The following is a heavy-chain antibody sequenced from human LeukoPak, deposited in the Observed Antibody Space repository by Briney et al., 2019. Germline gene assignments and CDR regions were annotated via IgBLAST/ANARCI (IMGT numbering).Heavy chain of an antibody. CDR3: ARDLTVAGPMDV. CDR1: GLTFSGYD. CDR2: ISSSGNTI. J-gene: IGHJ6*02. Sequence: GGSLRLSCEASGLTFSGYDMNWVRQAPGKGLEWISYISSSGNTIYYAHSVKGRFTISRDNAQNSLYLQMSSLRAEDSAVYYCARDLTVAGPMDVWDQGTTVTVSS. D-gene: IGHD6-19*01. V-gene: IGHV3-48*03.